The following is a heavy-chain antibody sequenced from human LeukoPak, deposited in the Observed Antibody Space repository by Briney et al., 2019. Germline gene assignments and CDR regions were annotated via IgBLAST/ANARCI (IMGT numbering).Heavy chain of an antibody. CDR3: ASGGGVLYFDWQ. V-gene: IGHV3-21*01. CDR1: GFTFSSYS. CDR2: ISGSSSYI. D-gene: IGHD3-9*01. Sequence: GGSLRLSCAASGFTFSSYSMNWVRQAPGKGLEWVSSISGSSSYIYYADSVKGRFTISRDNAKNPLYLQMNSLRAEDTAVYYCASGGGVLYFDWQGGQGTLVTVSS. J-gene: IGHJ4*02.